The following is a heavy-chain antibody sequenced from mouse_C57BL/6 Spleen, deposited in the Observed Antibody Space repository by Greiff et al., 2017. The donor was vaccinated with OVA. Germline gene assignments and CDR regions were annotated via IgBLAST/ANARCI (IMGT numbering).Heavy chain of an antibody. V-gene: IGHV1-69*01. CDR3: ARWLQGYAMDY. D-gene: IGHD2-3*01. Sequence: QVQLQQSGAELVMPGASVKLSCKASGYTFTSYWMHWVKQRPGQGLEWIGEIDPSDSYTNYNQKFKGKSTLTVDKSSSTAYMQLSSLTSEDSAVYYCARWLQGYAMDYWGQGTSVTVSS. J-gene: IGHJ4*01. CDR1: GYTFTSYW. CDR2: IDPSDSYT.